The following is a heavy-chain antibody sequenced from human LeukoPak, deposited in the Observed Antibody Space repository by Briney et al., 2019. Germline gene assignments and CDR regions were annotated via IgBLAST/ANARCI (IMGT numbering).Heavy chain of an antibody. CDR1: GGTFSSYA. Sequence: SVKVSCKASGGTFSSYAISWVRQAPGQGLEWMGGIIPIFGTANYAQKFQGRVTITADESTSTAYMELSSLRSEDTAVYYCARDDGYSSSWYYFDYWGQGTLVTVTS. D-gene: IGHD6-13*01. CDR3: ARDDGYSSSWYYFDY. V-gene: IGHV1-69*13. CDR2: IIPIFGTA. J-gene: IGHJ4*02.